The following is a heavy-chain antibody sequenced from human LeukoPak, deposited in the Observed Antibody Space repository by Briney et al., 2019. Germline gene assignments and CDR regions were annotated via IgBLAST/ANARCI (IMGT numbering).Heavy chain of an antibody. D-gene: IGHD2-8*01. Sequence: SETLSLTCTVSGGSISSSSYYWGWIRQPPGKGLEWTGSIYYSGSTYYNPSLKSRVTISVDTSKNQFSLRLSSVTAADTAVYYCARRWANGVVDYYYYGMDVWGQGTTVTVSS. V-gene: IGHV4-39*01. J-gene: IGHJ6*02. CDR1: GGSISSSSYY. CDR2: IYYSGST. CDR3: ARRWANGVVDYYYYGMDV.